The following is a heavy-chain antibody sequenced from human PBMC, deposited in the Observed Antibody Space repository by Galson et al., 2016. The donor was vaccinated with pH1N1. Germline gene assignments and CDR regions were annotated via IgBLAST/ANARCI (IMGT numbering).Heavy chain of an antibody. CDR2: IDPSGGST. V-gene: IGHV1-46*01. D-gene: IGHD3-22*01. J-gene: IGHJ4*02. Sequence: SVMVSCKASGYTFTTQYVNWVRQAPGQGLEWLGVIDPSGGSTTYAQKFQGRVTVTVDTSTSTVYMELSSLRSDDTAMYYCARGGYWVYWGQGTLVTVSS. CDR1: GYTFTTQY. CDR3: ARGGYWVY.